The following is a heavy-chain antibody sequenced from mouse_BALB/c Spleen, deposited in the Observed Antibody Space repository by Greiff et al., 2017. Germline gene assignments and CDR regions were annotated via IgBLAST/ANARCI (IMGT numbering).Heavy chain of an antibody. CDR3: AKRGAITTVVAPYAMDY. J-gene: IGHJ4*01. D-gene: IGHD1-1*01. Sequence: QVQLKQSGPSLVQPSQSLSITCTVSGFSLTSYGVPWVRQSPGKGLEWLGVIWSGGSTDYNEAFMSRLSITKDNSKSQVFFKMNSLQADDTAIYYCAKRGAITTVVAPYAMDYWGQGTSVTVSS. CDR2: IWSGGST. V-gene: IGHV2-5-1*01. CDR1: GFSLTSYG.